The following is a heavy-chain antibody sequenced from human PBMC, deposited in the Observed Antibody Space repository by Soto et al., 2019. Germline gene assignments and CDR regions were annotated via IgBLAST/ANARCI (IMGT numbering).Heavy chain of an antibody. J-gene: IGHJ4*02. CDR3: ARQIYDSDSGPNFQYYFDS. V-gene: IGHV5-10-1*01. Sequence: GESLKISCKGPGYSFADYWITLVRHMPGKGLEWMGRNDPSDSQNYYSPYFRRHVTSSAAKSITTVFLQWTSLRASDTAMYYCARQIYDSDSGPNFQYYFDSWGQGTLVTVSS. CDR2: NDPSDSQN. D-gene: IGHD3-22*01. CDR1: GYSFADYW.